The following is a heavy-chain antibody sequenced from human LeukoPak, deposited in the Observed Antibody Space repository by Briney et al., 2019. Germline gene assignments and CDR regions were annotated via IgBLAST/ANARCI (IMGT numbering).Heavy chain of an antibody. Sequence: TGGSLRLSCAASGFIFSDYYMSWIRQAPGKGLKWLSYISSRSIYTSYEDSVKGRVPISRDNAKNSLYLQLNSLRAEDTAVYYCARGSPPDYWGQGTLVTVSS. J-gene: IGHJ4*02. CDR3: ARGSPPDY. CDR1: GFIFSDYY. CDR2: ISSRSIYT. D-gene: IGHD2-15*01. V-gene: IGHV3-11*05.